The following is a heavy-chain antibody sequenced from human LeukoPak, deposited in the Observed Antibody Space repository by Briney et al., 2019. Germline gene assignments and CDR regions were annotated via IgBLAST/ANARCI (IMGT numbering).Heavy chain of an antibody. Sequence: PGGSLRLSCAASGFTFSSYWMSWVRQAPGKGLEWVANIKQDGSEKYYVDSVKGRFTISRDNAKNSLYLQMNSLRAEDTAVYYCARGPYNWNYINFDYWGQGTLVTVSS. D-gene: IGHD1-7*01. CDR3: ARGPYNWNYINFDY. CDR1: GFTFSSYW. J-gene: IGHJ4*02. V-gene: IGHV3-7*03. CDR2: IKQDGSEK.